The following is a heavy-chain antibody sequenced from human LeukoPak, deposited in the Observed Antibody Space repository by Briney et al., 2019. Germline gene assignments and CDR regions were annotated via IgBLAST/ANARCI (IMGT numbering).Heavy chain of an antibody. V-gene: IGHV3-23*01. D-gene: IGHD3-10*01. CDR1: GFSFSDSY. CDR2: ISGSGGSI. Sequence: PGGSLRLSCAASGFSFSDSYMTWIRQAPGKGLEWVSAISGSGGSIYYADSVKGRFTISRDNSNNTLYLQMNSLRAEDTAVYYCAKTLWSPRGDIWGQGTMVTVSS. J-gene: IGHJ3*02. CDR3: AKTLWSPRGDI.